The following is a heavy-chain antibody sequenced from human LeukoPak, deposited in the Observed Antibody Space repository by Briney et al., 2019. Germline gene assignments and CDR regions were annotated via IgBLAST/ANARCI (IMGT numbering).Heavy chain of an antibody. CDR2: IYYSGST. CDR3: ARGEYYYDSSGYTGFDP. V-gene: IGHV4-59*01. Sequence: SETLSLTCTVSGGSISSYYWSRIRQPPGKGLEWIGYIYYSGSTNYNPSLKSRVTISVDTSKNQFSLKLSSVTAADTAVYYCARGEYYYDSSGYTGFDPWGQGTLVTVSS. CDR1: GGSISSYY. J-gene: IGHJ5*02. D-gene: IGHD3-22*01.